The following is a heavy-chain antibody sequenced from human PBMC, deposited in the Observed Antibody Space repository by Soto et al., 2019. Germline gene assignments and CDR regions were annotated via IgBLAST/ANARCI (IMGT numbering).Heavy chain of an antibody. J-gene: IGHJ6*02. D-gene: IGHD3-3*01. V-gene: IGHV3-30-3*01. CDR2: ISYDGSNK. Sequence: QVQLVESGGGVVQPGRSLRLSCAASGFTFSSYAMHWVRQAPGKGLEGVAVISYDGSNKYYADSVKGRLTISRDNSKNTLYLQMNSLRAEDTAVYYCARIAGPEYYDFWSGKLHYYGMDVWGQGTTVTVSS. CDR3: ARIAGPEYYDFWSGKLHYYGMDV. CDR1: GFTFSSYA.